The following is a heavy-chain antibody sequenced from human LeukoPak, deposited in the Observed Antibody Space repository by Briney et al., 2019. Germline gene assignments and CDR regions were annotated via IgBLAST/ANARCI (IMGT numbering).Heavy chain of an antibody. CDR3: AKEIWYYDSSGYYDY. Sequence: GGSLRLSCAASGFTFSGYWMSWVRQAPGKGLEWVATINQDGSEKYYVDSVKGRFTISRDNSKNTLYLQMNSLRAEDTAVYYCAKEIWYYDSSGYYDYWGQGTLVTVSS. V-gene: IGHV3-7*01. D-gene: IGHD3-22*01. J-gene: IGHJ4*02. CDR1: GFTFSGYW. CDR2: INQDGSEK.